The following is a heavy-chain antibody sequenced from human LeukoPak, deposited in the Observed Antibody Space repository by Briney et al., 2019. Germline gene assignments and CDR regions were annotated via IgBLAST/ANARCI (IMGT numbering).Heavy chain of an antibody. CDR3: ARGGDIVVVPAASNYYYYYMDV. V-gene: IGHV1-69*13. D-gene: IGHD2-2*01. CDR1: GGTFSSYA. J-gene: IGHJ6*03. Sequence: ASVKVSCKASGGTFSSYAISWVRQAPGQGLEWMGGIIPIFGTANYAQKFQGRVTITADESTSTAYMELSSLRSEDTAVYYCARGGDIVVVPAASNYYYYYMDVWGKGTTVTVSS. CDR2: IIPIFGTA.